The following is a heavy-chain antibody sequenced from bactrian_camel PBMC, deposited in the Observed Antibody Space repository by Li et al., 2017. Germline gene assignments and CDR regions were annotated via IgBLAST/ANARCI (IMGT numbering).Heavy chain of an antibody. CDR3: AKGTRNWYFAPFDY. CDR1: GFTFSSYY. V-gene: IGHV3S40*01. Sequence: VQLVESGGGLVQPGGSLRLSCAASGFTFSSYYMSWVRQAPGKGLEWVSAINSGGGITYYADSVKGRFTISRDNAKNTVYLQMNSLTTEDTAMYFCAKGTRNWYFAPFDYWGRGTQVTVS. D-gene: IGHD6*01. J-gene: IGHJ4*01. CDR2: INSGGGIT.